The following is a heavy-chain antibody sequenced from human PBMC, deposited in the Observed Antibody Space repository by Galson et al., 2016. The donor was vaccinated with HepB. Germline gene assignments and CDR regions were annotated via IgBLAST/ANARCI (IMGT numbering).Heavy chain of an antibody. D-gene: IGHD5-12*01. J-gene: IGHJ4*02. V-gene: IGHV3-21*01. CDR2: ISLSSDYI. CDR1: GFTFSAYN. Sequence: SLRLSCAASGFTFSAYNMIWVRQAPGKGLEWVSSISLSSDYIYYADSLKGRFTISRDNAKNSLYLRMNSLRAEDTAVYFCARVSSGLRGFDYWGQGTLVTVSS. CDR3: ARVSSGLRGFDY.